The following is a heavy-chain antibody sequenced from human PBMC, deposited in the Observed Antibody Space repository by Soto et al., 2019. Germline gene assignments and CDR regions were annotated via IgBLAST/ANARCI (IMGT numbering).Heavy chain of an antibody. V-gene: IGHV2-5*02. D-gene: IGHD7-27*01. J-gene: IGHJ4*02. CDR2: IYWDDDK. Sequence: QITLKESGPTRVKPTQTRTLTCNFSGFSLSTSGVGVGWLRQPPGKALEWLAVIYWDDDKRYSPSLKNRLTISKDTSKNQVVLTMTSMDPADTATYFCAHRGYMSGNWDQGYLDYWGPGILIAVSS. CDR3: AHRGYMSGNWDQGYLDY. CDR1: GFSLSTSGVG.